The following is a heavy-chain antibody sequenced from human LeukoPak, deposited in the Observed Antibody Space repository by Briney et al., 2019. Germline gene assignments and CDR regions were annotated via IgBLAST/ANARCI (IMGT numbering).Heavy chain of an antibody. D-gene: IGHD5-24*01. CDR2: ISGTSTYI. V-gene: IGHV3-21*01. CDR1: GFTFDDYA. Sequence: KAGGSLRLSCAASGFTFDDYAIHWVRQAPGKGLDWVSSISGTSTYIDYADSVKGRFTISRDNAKNSLYLQMNSLRVEDTAVYYCVRDHQLRDPGCWGQGTLVTVSS. CDR3: VRDHQLRDPGC. J-gene: IGHJ4*02.